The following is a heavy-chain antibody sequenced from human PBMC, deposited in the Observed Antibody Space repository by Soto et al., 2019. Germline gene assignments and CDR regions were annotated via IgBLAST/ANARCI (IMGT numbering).Heavy chain of an antibody. CDR3: ARVEKSWYPNDY. Sequence: EVQLVESGGGLVKPGGSLRLSCAASGFTFSSYSMNWVRQAPGKGLEWVSSISSSSSYIYYADSVKGRFTISRDNAKNSLYLQMNSLRAEDTAVYYCARVEKSWYPNDYWGQGTLVTVSS. V-gene: IGHV3-21*01. D-gene: IGHD6-13*01. CDR2: ISSSSSYI. CDR1: GFTFSSYS. J-gene: IGHJ4*02.